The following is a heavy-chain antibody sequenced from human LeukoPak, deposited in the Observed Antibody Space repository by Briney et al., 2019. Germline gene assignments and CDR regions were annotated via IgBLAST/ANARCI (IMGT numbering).Heavy chain of an antibody. CDR1: GGSISSYY. V-gene: IGHV4-59*08. CDR3: ARINWNYFDY. D-gene: IGHD1-1*01. J-gene: IGHJ4*02. CDR2: IYYSGNT. Sequence: SETLSHTCTVSGGSISSYYWSWIRQPPGKGLEWIGYIYYSGNTNYNPSLKSRLTMSADRSRNQFSLKLNSVTAADTAVYYCARINWNYFDYWGQGILVTVSS.